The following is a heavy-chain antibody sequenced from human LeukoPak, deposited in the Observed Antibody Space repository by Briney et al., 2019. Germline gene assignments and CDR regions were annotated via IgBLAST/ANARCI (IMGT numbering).Heavy chain of an antibody. CDR2: ISSSSSHI. D-gene: IGHD3-10*01. J-gene: IGHJ3*02. CDR3: ARGGGRWAFDI. Sequence: PGGSLRLSCAASGFTFSSYSMNWVRQAPGKGLEWVSSISSSSSHIYYADSVKGRFTISRDNAKNSLYLQMNSLRAEDTAVYYCARGGGRWAFDIWGQGTMVTVSS. V-gene: IGHV3-21*01. CDR1: GFTFSSYS.